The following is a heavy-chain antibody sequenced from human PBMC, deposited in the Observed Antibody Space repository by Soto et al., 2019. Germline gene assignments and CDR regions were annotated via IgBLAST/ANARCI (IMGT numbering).Heavy chain of an antibody. CDR2: INPTGVRT. V-gene: IGHV1-46*01. CDR3: ARDIVVVPTVRGWLLP. Sequence: GASVKVSCKASGYTFTRYCLHWVRQAPGQGLEWMGVINPTGVRTTYAQNFQGRLTMTRDPSTSTVFMELSSLRSEDTAVYYSARDIVVVPTVRGWLLPWGQGTPVTVSS. CDR1: GYTFTRYC. D-gene: IGHD2-2*01. J-gene: IGHJ5*02.